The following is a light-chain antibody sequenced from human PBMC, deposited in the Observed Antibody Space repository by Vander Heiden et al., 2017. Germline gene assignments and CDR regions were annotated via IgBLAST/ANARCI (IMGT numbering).Light chain of an antibody. CDR2: NDR. CDR1: ALPKQY. V-gene: IGLV3-25*03. Sequence: SYELTQPPSVSVAPGPTARITCSGDALPKQYAYWYQQKPGQAPGLVIYNDRERPSGIPERFSGSSSGTTVTLTISGVQAEDEADYYCQSADSSGTYYVFGTGTKVTVL. CDR3: QSADSSGTYYV. J-gene: IGLJ1*01.